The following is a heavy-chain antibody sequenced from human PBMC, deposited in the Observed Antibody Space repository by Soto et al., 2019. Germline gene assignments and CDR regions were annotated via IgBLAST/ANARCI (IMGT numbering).Heavy chain of an antibody. J-gene: IGHJ4*02. Sequence: ASVKVSCKASGYNFINYGITWVRQAPGQGLEWMGWISVHKGNTKYAQKLQGRVTMTTDTSTSTAYMELRSLRSDDTAVYYCVGDLDGSGSYYTDYWGPGTLVTVSS. CDR3: VGDLDGSGSYYTDY. CDR1: GYNFINYG. D-gene: IGHD3-10*01. CDR2: ISVHKGNT. V-gene: IGHV1-18*01.